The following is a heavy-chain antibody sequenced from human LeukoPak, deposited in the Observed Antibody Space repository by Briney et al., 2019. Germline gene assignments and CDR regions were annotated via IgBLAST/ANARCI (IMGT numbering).Heavy chain of an antibody. V-gene: IGHV3-53*01. CDR2: IYSGGST. CDR3: ARDLGSSWYEGAFDY. CDR1: GLTVSSNY. Sequence: GGSLRLSCAASGLTVSSNYMSWVRQAPGRGLEWVSVIYSGGSTYYAASVKGRFTISRDNSKNTLYLQMNSLRAEDTAVYYCARDLGSSWYEGAFDYWGQGTLVTVSS. J-gene: IGHJ4*02. D-gene: IGHD6-13*01.